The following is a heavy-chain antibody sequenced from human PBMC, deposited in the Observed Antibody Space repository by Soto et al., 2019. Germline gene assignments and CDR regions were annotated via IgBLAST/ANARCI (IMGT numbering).Heavy chain of an antibody. D-gene: IGHD3-22*01. CDR3: ARNSKGKYYYGMDV. J-gene: IGHJ6*02. CDR2: IYYSGST. V-gene: IGHV4-61*01. Sequence: SETLSLTCTVSGGSVSSGSYYWSWIRQPPGKGLEWIGYIYYSGSTNHNPSLKSRVTISVDTSKNQFSLKLSSVTAADTAVYYCARNSKGKYYYGMDVWGQGTTVTVSS. CDR1: GGSVSSGSYY.